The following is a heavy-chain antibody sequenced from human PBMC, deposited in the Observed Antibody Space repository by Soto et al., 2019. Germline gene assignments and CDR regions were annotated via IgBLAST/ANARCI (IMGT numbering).Heavy chain of an antibody. V-gene: IGHV2-5*02. D-gene: IGHD2-8*02. CDR2: IFWDDDK. Sequence: PTPALTLTCSFSGFSLRTSGMGGGWIGQPPEKALEWLALIFWDDDKRYSPSLKSRLTITKDTSENQVILTLTNMDPVDTATYYCAHIYTGTGGHFDSWGQGTLVTVSS. CDR1: GFSLRTSGMG. CDR3: AHIYTGTGGHFDS. J-gene: IGHJ4*02.